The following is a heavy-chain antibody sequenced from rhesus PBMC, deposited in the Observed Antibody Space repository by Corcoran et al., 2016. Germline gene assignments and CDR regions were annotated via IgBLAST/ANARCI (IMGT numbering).Heavy chain of an antibody. D-gene: IGHD6-31*01. V-gene: IGHV1-180*01. CDR2: ISHYNGNK. Sequence: QVQLVQSGSEIKQPGASVKLSCKASGYTFTSYYMHWWRPAPGQGLEWIGLISHYNGNKGYAQNFQGRVTITTDTATSTGYMELSSLRSEDTAVYYCTRQIIAAAGFDYWGQGVLVTVSS. CDR3: TRQIIAAAGFDY. J-gene: IGHJ4*01. CDR1: GYTFTSYY.